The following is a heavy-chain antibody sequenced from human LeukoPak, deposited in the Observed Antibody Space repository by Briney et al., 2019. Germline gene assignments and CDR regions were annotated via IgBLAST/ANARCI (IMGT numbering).Heavy chain of an antibody. V-gene: IGHV4-34*01. CDR3: AVKAAAGYYYYYGMDV. CDR1: GGSFSGYY. CDR2: INHSGST. D-gene: IGHD6-13*01. J-gene: IGHJ6*02. Sequence: SEILSLTCAVYGGSFSGYYWSWIRQPPGKGLEWIGEINHSGSTNYNPSLKSRVTISVDTSKNQFSLKLSSVTAADTAVYYCAVKAAAGYYYYYGMDVWGQGTTVTVSS.